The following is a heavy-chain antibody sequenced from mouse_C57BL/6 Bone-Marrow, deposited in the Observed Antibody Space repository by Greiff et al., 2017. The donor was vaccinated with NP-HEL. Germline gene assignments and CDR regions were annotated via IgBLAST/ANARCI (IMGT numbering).Heavy chain of an antibody. Sequence: VKLVESGAELVKPGASVKLSCKASGYTFTSYWMHWVKQRPGQGLEWIGMIHPNSGSTNYNEKFKSKATLTVDKSSSTAYMQLSSLTSEDSAVYYCVTAQVSYYFDYWGQGTTLTVSS. CDR2: IHPNSGST. CDR1: GYTFTSYW. V-gene: IGHV1-64*01. CDR3: VTAQVSYYFDY. J-gene: IGHJ2*01. D-gene: IGHD3-2*02.